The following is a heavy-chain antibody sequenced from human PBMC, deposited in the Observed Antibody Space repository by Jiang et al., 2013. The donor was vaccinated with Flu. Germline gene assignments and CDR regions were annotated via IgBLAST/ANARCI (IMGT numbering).Heavy chain of an antibody. V-gene: IGHV2-5*02. D-gene: IGHD1-26*01. Sequence: GKALEWLALIYWDDDKRYSPSLKSRLTITKDTSKNQVVLTMTNMDPVDTVTYYCAHSNSGSHGRENFDYWGQGTLVTVSS. J-gene: IGHJ4*02. CDR2: IYWDDDK. CDR3: AHSNSGSHGRENFDY.